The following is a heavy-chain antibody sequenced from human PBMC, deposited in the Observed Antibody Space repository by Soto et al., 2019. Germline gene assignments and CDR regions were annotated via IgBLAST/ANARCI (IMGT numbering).Heavy chain of an antibody. CDR1: GYTFTNYW. Sequence: PGESLKISCKGSGYTFTNYWIGWVRQMPGKGLEWMGIIYPGDSDTKYSPSFQGQVTISVDKSISTAYLQWSSLKASDTALYFCALYYASSSRPFDHWGQGTQVTVSS. D-gene: IGHD6-6*01. J-gene: IGHJ4*02. CDR2: IYPGDSDT. CDR3: ALYYASSSRPFDH. V-gene: IGHV5-51*01.